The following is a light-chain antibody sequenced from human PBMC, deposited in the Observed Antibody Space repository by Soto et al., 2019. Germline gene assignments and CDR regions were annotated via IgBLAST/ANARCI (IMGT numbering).Light chain of an antibody. CDR2: DVS. Sequence: QSVLTQPRSVSGSPGQSVTISCTGTSSDVGVYNYVSWYQQHPGKAPKLVIYDVSKRPSGVPDRFSGSKSGNTASLTISGVQAEDEADYYCCSYAGSFTLLFGGGTKLTVL. CDR1: SSDVGVYNY. CDR3: CSYAGSFTLL. J-gene: IGLJ2*01. V-gene: IGLV2-11*01.